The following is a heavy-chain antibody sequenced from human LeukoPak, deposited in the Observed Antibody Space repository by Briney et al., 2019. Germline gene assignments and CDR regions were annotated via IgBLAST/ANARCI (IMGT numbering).Heavy chain of an antibody. V-gene: IGHV3-23*01. D-gene: IGHD5-12*01. Sequence: GGSLRLSCAASGFTFNTYAMSWVRQAPGKGLEWVSSIGGGGGTYYADSLKGRFTITRDNSKNTLYLQMNSLRAEDTAVYYCAKGNSGYNSGYYYHFFDYWGQGTLVTVSS. CDR2: IGGGGGT. CDR3: AKGNSGYNSGYYYHFFDY. J-gene: IGHJ4*02. CDR1: GFTFNTYA.